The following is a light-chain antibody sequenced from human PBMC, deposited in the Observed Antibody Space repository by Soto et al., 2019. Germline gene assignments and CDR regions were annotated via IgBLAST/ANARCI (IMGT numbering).Light chain of an antibody. J-gene: IGKJ3*01. Sequence: DIQMTQSPSSLSASVGDGVTIACRASQGISNYLAWYQQKPGKVPKLLIYAASTLHSGVPPRFSGSGSGTEFTLTISSLQPEDCATYYFQKYTSAPFTFGPGTKVDIK. V-gene: IGKV1-27*01. CDR1: QGISNY. CDR2: AAS. CDR3: QKYTSAPFT.